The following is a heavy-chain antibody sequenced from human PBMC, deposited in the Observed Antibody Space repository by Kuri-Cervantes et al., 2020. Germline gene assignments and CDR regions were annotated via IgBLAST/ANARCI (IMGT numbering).Heavy chain of an antibody. CDR2: IYSGGST. CDR3: ARDRGVLRYFDWLPDAFDI. CDR1: GFTVSSNY. Sequence: GGSLRLSCAASGFTVSSNYMSWVRQAPGKGLEWVSVIYSGGSTYYADSVKGRFTISRDNSKNTLYLQMNSLRAEDTAVYYCARDRGVLRYFDWLPDAFDIWGQGTMVTVSS. V-gene: IGHV3-66*02. D-gene: IGHD3-9*01. J-gene: IGHJ3*02.